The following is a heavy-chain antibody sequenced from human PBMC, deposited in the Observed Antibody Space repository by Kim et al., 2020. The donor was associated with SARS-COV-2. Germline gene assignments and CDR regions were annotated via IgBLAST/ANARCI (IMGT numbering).Heavy chain of an antibody. Sequence: GGSLRLSCAASGFTVSTYWMHWVRQAPGKGLVWVSRIFGDGTTTTYVDFVKGRFTISRDGANNMAYLQMNSLRAEDTAVYYCARGAGGARPDFWGQGTLV. J-gene: IGHJ4*02. V-gene: IGHV3-74*03. CDR3: ARGAGGARPDF. CDR2: IFGDGTTT. D-gene: IGHD1-26*01. CDR1: GFTVSTYW.